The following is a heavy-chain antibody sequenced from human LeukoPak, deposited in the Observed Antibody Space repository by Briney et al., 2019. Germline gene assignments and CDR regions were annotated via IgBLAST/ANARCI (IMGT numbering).Heavy chain of an antibody. Sequence: PGGSLRLSCAASGFSFSSYNMNWVRQAPGKGLEWVSSITSSSTYTFYADSVKGRFTISRDNARNSLYLQMNSLRAEDTAVYYCARVADTAMVHNPDYWGQGTLVTVFS. CDR2: ITSSSTYT. D-gene: IGHD5-18*01. J-gene: IGHJ4*02. CDR1: GFSFSSYN. V-gene: IGHV3-21*04. CDR3: ARVADTAMVHNPDY.